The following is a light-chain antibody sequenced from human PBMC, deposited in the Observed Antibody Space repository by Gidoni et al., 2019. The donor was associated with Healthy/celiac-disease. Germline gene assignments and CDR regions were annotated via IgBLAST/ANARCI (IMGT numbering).Light chain of an antibody. CDR3: CSYAGSSTYWV. CDR2: EGS. V-gene: IGLV2-23*01. CDR1: SSDVGSYNL. J-gene: IGLJ3*02. Sequence: QAALTQPASVSGSHGQSITISCTGTSSDVGSYNLFSWYQQHPGKAPKLMSYEGSKRPSWVSNRFSGSKSGNTASLTISGLQAEDEADYYCCSYAGSSTYWVFGGGTKLTVL.